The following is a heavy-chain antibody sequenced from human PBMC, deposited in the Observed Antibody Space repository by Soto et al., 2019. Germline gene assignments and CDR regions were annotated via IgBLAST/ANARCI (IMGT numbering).Heavy chain of an antibody. CDR1: GGTFSSYA. Sequence: QVQLVQSGAEVKKPGSSVKVSCKASGGTFSSYAISWVRQAPGQGLEWMGGIIPIFGTANYAQKFQGRVTITADKSTSTAYMELSSLRSEDTAVYYCARWLRAVAVGGGAFDIWGQGTMVTVSS. J-gene: IGHJ3*02. CDR2: IIPIFGTA. D-gene: IGHD6-19*01. V-gene: IGHV1-69*06. CDR3: ARWLRAVAVGGGAFDI.